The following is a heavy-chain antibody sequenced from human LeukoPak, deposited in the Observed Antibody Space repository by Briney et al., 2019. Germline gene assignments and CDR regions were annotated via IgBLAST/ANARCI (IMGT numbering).Heavy chain of an antibody. J-gene: IGHJ4*02. CDR3: AKDPDCTNGVCYTEDFDY. CDR1: GFTFSSYA. Sequence: GGPLRLSCAASGFTFSSYAMSWVRQAPGKGLEWVSAISGSGGSTYYADSVKGRFTISRDNSKNTLYLQMNSLRAEDTAVYYCAKDPDCTNGVCYTEDFDYWGQGTLVTVSS. V-gene: IGHV3-23*01. CDR2: ISGSGGST. D-gene: IGHD2-8*01.